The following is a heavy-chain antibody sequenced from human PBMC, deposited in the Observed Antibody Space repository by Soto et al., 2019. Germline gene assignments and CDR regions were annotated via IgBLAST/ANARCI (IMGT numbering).Heavy chain of an antibody. V-gene: IGHV3-15*01. Sequence: PGGALRLSFSASGFTFRNAWMGWVRQAPGKGLEWVGRIKSKTDGGTTDYAAPVKGRFTISRDDSKNTLYLQMNSLKTEDTAVYYCTTSYYYGSGSYYAMYYFDYWGQGTLVPVSS. CDR2: IKSKTDGGTT. D-gene: IGHD3-10*01. CDR3: TTSYYYGSGSYYAMYYFDY. J-gene: IGHJ4*02. CDR1: GFTFRNAW.